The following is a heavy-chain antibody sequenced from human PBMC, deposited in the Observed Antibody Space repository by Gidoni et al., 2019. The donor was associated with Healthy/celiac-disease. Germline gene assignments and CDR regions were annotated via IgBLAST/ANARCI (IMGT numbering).Heavy chain of an antibody. CDR3: ARDTYYDFWSGYPPTAYYYGMDV. CDR2: LYTGGST. V-gene: IGHV4-61*02. Sequence: QVQLQESGPGLVKPSQTLSLTCTVSGGPISSGSYYWSWIRQPAGKGLEWIGRLYTGGSTNSNPSLKSRVTISVDTSKNQFSLKLSSVTAADTAVYYCARDTYYDFWSGYPPTAYYYGMDVWGQGTTVTVSS. CDR1: GGPISSGSYY. D-gene: IGHD3-3*01. J-gene: IGHJ6*02.